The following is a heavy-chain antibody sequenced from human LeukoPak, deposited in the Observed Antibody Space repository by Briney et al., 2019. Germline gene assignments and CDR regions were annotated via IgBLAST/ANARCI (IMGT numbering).Heavy chain of an antibody. CDR2: IYYDGRT. Sequence: SEPLSLPCNVSGGSISSTTYYWGWIRQPPGKGLEWIGSIYYDGRTYYNPSLQSRLTISVDTSNNQFSLRLSSVTAADTAVYYCARRVYCTGGACRNWYFDLWGRGTLVTVSS. CDR1: GGSISSTTYY. J-gene: IGHJ2*01. CDR3: ARRVYCTGGACRNWYFDL. D-gene: IGHD2-8*02. V-gene: IGHV4-39*01.